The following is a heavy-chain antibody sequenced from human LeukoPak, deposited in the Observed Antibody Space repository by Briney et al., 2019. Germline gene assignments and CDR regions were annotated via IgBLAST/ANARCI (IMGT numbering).Heavy chain of an antibody. Sequence: GGSLRLSCAASGFTFSSYAMHWVSQARGKGLEWVAVISYDGSNKYYADSVKGRFTISRDNSKNTLYLQMNSLRAEDTAVYYCARVGYSGYGGTSPPDYWGQGTLVTVSS. J-gene: IGHJ4*02. D-gene: IGHD5-12*01. CDR3: ARVGYSGYGGTSPPDY. CDR2: ISYDGSNK. CDR1: GFTFSSYA. V-gene: IGHV3-30*04.